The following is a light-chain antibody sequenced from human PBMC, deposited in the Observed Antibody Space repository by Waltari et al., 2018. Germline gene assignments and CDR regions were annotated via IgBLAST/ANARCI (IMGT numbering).Light chain of an antibody. V-gene: IGLV2-11*01. J-gene: IGLJ1*01. CDR1: SINVGRYNY. CDR3: SSYAGSHTEV. CDR2: DVS. Sequence: QSALTQPRSVSGSPGQSVTTSCAGSSINVGRYNYLSWYQLHPGKAPQLIIYDVSERPSGVPDRFSGSKSGNTASLTISGLQAEDEADYYCSSYAGSHTEVFGTGTEITVL.